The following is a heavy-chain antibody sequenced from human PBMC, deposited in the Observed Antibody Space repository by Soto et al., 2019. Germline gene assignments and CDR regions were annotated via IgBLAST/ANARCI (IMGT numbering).Heavy chain of an antibody. Sequence: QVHLVQSGAEVKKPGASVKVSCKASGYTFTGDYMHWVRQAPGQGLEWMGWINPNTGGTDYAQKFQGRVIMTRDPSISTAYMELSGLTSDDTAVYFCARDPIGGGAPYYCDYWGQGTLVTVSS. D-gene: IGHD3-16*01. CDR3: ARDPIGGGAPYYCDY. V-gene: IGHV1-2*02. CDR1: GYTFTGDY. J-gene: IGHJ4*02. CDR2: INPNTGGT.